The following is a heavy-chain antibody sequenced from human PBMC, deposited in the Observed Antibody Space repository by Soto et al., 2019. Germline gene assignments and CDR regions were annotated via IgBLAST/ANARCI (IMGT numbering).Heavy chain of an antibody. D-gene: IGHD3-10*02. Sequence: PGESLKISCKGSGYSFTSYWIGWGRQRPGKGLEWMGSIYPGDSDTGYSPSFQGQVTISAGKSISTAYLQWSSLKASDTAMYYCARHVPEYGMDVWGQGTTVTVSS. V-gene: IGHV5-51*01. CDR1: GYSFTSYW. CDR3: ARHVPEYGMDV. J-gene: IGHJ6*02. CDR2: IYPGDSDT.